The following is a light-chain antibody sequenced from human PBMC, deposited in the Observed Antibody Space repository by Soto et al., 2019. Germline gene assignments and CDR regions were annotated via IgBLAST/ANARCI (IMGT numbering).Light chain of an antibody. V-gene: IGKV3-15*01. Sequence: EIVMTQSPATLSVSPGERATLSCRASQSVSSYLAWYQQKPGQAPRLLIYGASTRATGIPARFSGSGYGTELTLTFCSLQSEDFAVYYCQQYNDWHSITFGQGTRLEI. CDR2: GAS. J-gene: IGKJ5*01. CDR1: QSVSSY. CDR3: QQYNDWHSIT.